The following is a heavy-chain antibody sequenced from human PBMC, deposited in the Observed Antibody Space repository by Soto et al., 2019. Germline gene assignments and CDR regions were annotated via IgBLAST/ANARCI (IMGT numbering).Heavy chain of an antibody. CDR2: IYPGDSDT. CDR1: GYSFTSYW. V-gene: IGHV5-51*01. D-gene: IGHD2-21*02. J-gene: IGHJ4*02. Sequence: PXDSLTISCKGSGYSFTSYWIGLVRQMPGKGLEWMGIIYPGDSDTRYSPSFQGQVTISADKSISTAYLQWSSLKASDTAMYYCARHSLGTALDWGQGTLVTVSS. CDR3: ARHSLGTALD.